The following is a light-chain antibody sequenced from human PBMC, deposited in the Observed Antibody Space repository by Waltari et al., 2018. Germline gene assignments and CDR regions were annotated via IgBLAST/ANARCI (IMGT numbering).Light chain of an antibody. Sequence: DIQMTHSPASLSASVGDRVTITCRASQSVSRWLAWYQQKQGAAPNLLIYEASKLHSGVPSRFSGDGSGTEFTLTISSLQPDDFATYFCQQYNTYRTFGQGTKVEI. V-gene: IGKV1-5*03. CDR1: QSVSRW. CDR3: QQYNTYRT. CDR2: EAS. J-gene: IGKJ1*01.